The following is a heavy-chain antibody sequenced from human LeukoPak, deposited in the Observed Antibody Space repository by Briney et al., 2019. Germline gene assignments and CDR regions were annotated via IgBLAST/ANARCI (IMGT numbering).Heavy chain of an antibody. CDR2: ISSSGSTI. CDR3: ASVVMVRGGTDV. J-gene: IGHJ6*02. CDR1: GFTFNDYY. V-gene: IGHV3-11*01. Sequence: PGGSLRLSCAASGFTFNDYYMSWIRQALGKGLGWVSYISSSGSTIYYADSVKGRFTTSRDNAKNSLYLQMNSLRAEDTAVYYCASVVMVRGGTDVWGQGTTVTVSS. D-gene: IGHD3-10*01.